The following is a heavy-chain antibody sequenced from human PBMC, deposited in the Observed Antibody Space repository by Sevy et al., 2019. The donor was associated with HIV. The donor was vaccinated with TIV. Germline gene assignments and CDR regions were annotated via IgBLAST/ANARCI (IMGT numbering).Heavy chain of an antibody. CDR3: ARDNAGYYYDSSGSY. D-gene: IGHD3-22*01. J-gene: IGHJ4*02. V-gene: IGHV3-21*01. Sequence: GESLKISCAASGFTFSSYSMNWVRQAPGKGLEWVSSISSSSSYIYYADSVKGRFTISRDNAKNSLYLQMNSLGAEDTAVYYCARDNAGYYYDSSGSYWGQGTLVTVSS. CDR2: ISSSSSYI. CDR1: GFTFSSYS.